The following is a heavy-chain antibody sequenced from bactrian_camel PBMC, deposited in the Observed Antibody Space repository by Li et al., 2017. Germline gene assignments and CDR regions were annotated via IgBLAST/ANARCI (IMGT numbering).Heavy chain of an antibody. V-gene: IGHV3S53*01. J-gene: IGHJ4*01. CDR1: GYIHSSCG. D-gene: IGHD2*01. Sequence: HVQLVESGGGSVQAGGSLKLSCAASGYIHSSCGMGWYRQAPGKEREFVSSITSDGTTRYADSVKGRFTISLDDARTTVFLQMNSLKSEDTAIYYCAAAAFGSDCGRQDEYRSWGQGTQVTVS. CDR2: ITSDGTT. CDR3: AAAAFGSDCGRQDEYRS.